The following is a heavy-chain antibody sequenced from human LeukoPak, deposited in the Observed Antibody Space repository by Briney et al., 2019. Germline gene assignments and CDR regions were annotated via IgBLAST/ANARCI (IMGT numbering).Heavy chain of an antibody. Sequence: SGGSLRLSCAASGFTFSSFSMNWVRQAPGKGLEWVSSISSDSYYIYYADSVKGRFTISRDNARNSLYLQMNSLRAEDTAVYYCARDYSGYSNYWGQGTLVTVSS. J-gene: IGHJ4*02. V-gene: IGHV3-21*01. CDR2: ISSDSYYI. CDR3: ARDYSGYSNY. CDR1: GFTFSSFS. D-gene: IGHD4-11*01.